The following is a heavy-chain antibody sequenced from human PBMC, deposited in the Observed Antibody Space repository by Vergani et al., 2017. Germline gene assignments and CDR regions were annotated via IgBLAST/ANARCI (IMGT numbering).Heavy chain of an antibody. V-gene: IGHV3-48*01. CDR3: ARGWVALGMDV. Sequence: EVHLVESGGGLVQPGGSLRVSCAASGFTFSSYSMNWVRQAPGKGLEWVSHISSSGSTTYYADSVKGRFTISRDNAKNSLYLQMNSLRAEDTAVFYCARGWVALGMDVWGQGTTVTVSS. J-gene: IGHJ6*02. CDR1: GFTFSSYS. CDR2: ISSSGSTT. D-gene: IGHD1-26*01.